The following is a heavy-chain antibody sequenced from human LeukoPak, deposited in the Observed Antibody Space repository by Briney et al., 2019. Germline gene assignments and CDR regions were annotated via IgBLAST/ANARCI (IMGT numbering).Heavy chain of an antibody. J-gene: IGHJ4*02. D-gene: IGHD1-1*01. CDR2: INPSGGST. Sequence: ASVKVSCKASGYTFTNYYMHWVRQAPGQGLEWMGIINPSGGSTSYAQKFQGRVTMTRDTSTSTAYMELRSLRSDDTAVYYCARQTDDIDYWGQGTLVTVSS. V-gene: IGHV1-46*01. CDR1: GYTFTNYY. CDR3: ARQTDDIDY.